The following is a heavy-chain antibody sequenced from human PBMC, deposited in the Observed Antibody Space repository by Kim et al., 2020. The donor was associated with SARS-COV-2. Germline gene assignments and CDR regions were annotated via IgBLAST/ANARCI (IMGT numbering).Heavy chain of an antibody. Sequence: SVKVSCKASGGTFSSYAISWVRQAPGQGLEWMGRIIPIFGIANYAQKFQGRVTITADKSTSTAYMELSSLRSEDTAVYYCARAAPLKQWSSSYYFDYWGQGTLVTVSS. CDR3: ARAAPLKQWSSSYYFDY. CDR2: IIPIFGIA. CDR1: GGTFSSYA. D-gene: IGHD6-13*01. J-gene: IGHJ4*02. V-gene: IGHV1-69*04.